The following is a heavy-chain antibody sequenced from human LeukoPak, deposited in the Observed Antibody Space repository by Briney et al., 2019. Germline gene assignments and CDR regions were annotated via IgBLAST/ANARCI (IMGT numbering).Heavy chain of an antibody. Sequence: SETLSLTCTVSSGSISSSDYYWGWIRRPPGKGLERIGTMSYGGSSYYSPSLESRVTISVDTSKNQFSLRLSSVTAADTALYYCARQFGYTSASDAFDIWGQGTMVTVSS. D-gene: IGHD6-19*01. CDR3: ARQFGYTSASDAFDI. CDR1: SGSISSSDYY. J-gene: IGHJ3*02. V-gene: IGHV4-39*01. CDR2: MSYGGSS.